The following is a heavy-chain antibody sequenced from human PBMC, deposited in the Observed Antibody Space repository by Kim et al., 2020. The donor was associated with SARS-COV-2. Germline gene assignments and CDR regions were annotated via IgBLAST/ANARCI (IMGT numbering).Heavy chain of an antibody. V-gene: IGHV3-23*01. D-gene: IGHD6-19*01. CDR2: ISGSGGST. Sequence: GGSLRLSCAASGFTFSSYAMSWVRQAPGKGLEWVSAISGSGGSTYYADSVKGRFTISRDNSKNTLYLQMNSLRAEDTAVYYCAKRPNFYSSGWYYFDYWGQGTLGTVSS. J-gene: IGHJ4*02. CDR1: GFTFSSYA. CDR3: AKRPNFYSSGWYYFDY.